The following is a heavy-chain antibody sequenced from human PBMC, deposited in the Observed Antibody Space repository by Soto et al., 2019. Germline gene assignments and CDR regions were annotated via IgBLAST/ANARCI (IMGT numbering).Heavy chain of an antibody. CDR2: IYYSGST. CDR3: ARVSSVGAPFWFDP. CDR1: GGSISSGGYY. D-gene: IGHD1-26*01. Sequence: SETLSLTCTVSGGSISSGGYYWSWIRQHPGKGLEWIGYIYYSGSTYYNPSLKSRVTISVDTSKNQFSLKLSSVTAADTAVYYCARVSSVGAPFWFDPWGQGTLVTVSS. V-gene: IGHV4-31*03. J-gene: IGHJ5*02.